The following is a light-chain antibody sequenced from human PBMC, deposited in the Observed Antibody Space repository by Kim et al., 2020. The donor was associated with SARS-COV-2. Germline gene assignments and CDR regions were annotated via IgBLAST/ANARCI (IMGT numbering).Light chain of an antibody. J-gene: IGLJ2*01. V-gene: IGLV2-8*01. CDR3: GSYAGTNSVL. CDR1: SSDVGAYNY. CDR2: EVS. Sequence: QSALTQPPSASGSLGQSVTISCTGASSDVGAYNYVSWYQQHPGKAPQLMIYEVSQRPSGVPDCFSGSKSGNTAFLTVSGLQAEDEADYHCGSYAGTNSVLFGGGTQLTVL.